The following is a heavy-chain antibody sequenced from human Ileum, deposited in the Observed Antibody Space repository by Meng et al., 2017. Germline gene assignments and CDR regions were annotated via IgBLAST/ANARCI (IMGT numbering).Heavy chain of an antibody. J-gene: IGHJ4*02. CDR2: INTGNGDA. CDR1: GYTFTRYA. CDR3: ARGHQNYDILTGSY. V-gene: IGHV1-3*04. Sequence: QVQLVQSGAAVKKPGASVKVSCKASGYTFTRYAMHWVRQAPGQRLEWMGWINTGNGDAKYSQRFQGRVTIIRDTSASTVYMELSSLRSEDTTVYYCARGHQNYDILTGSYWGQGTLVTVSS. D-gene: IGHD3-9*01.